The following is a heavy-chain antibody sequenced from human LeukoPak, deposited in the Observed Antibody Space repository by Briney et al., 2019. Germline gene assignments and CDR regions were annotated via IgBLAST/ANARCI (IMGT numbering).Heavy chain of an antibody. CDR3: TRHNYYEDGFDY. D-gene: IGHD3-22*01. Sequence: PGGSLRLSCTASGFTFSGSAMHWVRQASGKGLEWVGRIRSKANSYATAYAAPVKGRFIISRDDSKNTAYLQVNSLKTEDTAVYYCTRHNYYEDGFDYWGQGTLVTVSS. CDR1: GFTFSGSA. CDR2: IRSKANSYAT. J-gene: IGHJ4*02. V-gene: IGHV3-73*01.